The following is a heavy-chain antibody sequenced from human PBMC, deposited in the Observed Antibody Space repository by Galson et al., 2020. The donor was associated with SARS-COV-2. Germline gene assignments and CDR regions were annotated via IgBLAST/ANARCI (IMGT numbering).Heavy chain of an antibody. J-gene: IGHJ4*02. CDR1: GGTFSSYA. V-gene: IGHV1-69*13. CDR2: IIPIFGTA. CDR3: ARAEAYYYDSSGYSRSLDY. Sequence: SVTVSCKASGGTFSSYAISWVRQAPGQGLEWMGGIIPIFGTANYAQKFQGRVTITADESTSTAYLELSSLRSEDTAVYYVARAEAYYYDSSGYSRSLDYWGQGTLVTVSS. D-gene: IGHD3-22*01.